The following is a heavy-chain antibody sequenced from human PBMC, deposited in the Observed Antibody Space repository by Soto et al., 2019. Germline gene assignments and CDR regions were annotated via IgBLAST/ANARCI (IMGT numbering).Heavy chain of an antibody. CDR3: AKDSWYFDL. D-gene: IGHD6-13*01. Sequence: PGGSLRLSCEASGFVFTNFWMHWVRHVPGKGLVWVARIDTSGHSTNYAESVKGRFTISRDNAKNTVSLQMNSLRAEDTGVYYCAKDSWYFDLWSQGSLVTVSS. V-gene: IGHV3-74*01. CDR2: IDTSGHST. CDR1: GFVFTNFW. J-gene: IGHJ4*02.